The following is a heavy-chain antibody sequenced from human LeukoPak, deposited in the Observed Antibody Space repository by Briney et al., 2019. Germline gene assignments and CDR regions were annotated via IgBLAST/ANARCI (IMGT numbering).Heavy chain of an antibody. V-gene: IGHV1-2*02. D-gene: IGHD5-24*01. CDR2: INPNSGGT. Sequence: ASVKVSCKASGYTFTAYYMHWVRQAPGQGLEWMGWINPNSGGTNYAQTFQGRVTMTRDTSISTAYMELSRLRSDDTAVYYCAKKGDGYNWGQGTLVTVSS. CDR1: GYTFTAYY. J-gene: IGHJ4*02. CDR3: AKKGDGYN.